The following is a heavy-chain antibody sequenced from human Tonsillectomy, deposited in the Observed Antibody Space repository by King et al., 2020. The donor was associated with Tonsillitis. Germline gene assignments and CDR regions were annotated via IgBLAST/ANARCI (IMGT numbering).Heavy chain of an antibody. D-gene: IGHD1-26*01. J-gene: IGHJ5*02. Sequence: QLVQSGAEVKKPGSSVKVSCKASGGTFNNYAISWVRQAPGQGLEWMGGIIPIFGTANYAQKFQGRFTITADESTSTVYMELSSLRSEDTAVYYCARGETWFDPWGQGTLVTVSS. CDR2: IIPIFGTA. CDR1: GGTFNNYA. V-gene: IGHV1-69*12. CDR3: ARGETWFDP.